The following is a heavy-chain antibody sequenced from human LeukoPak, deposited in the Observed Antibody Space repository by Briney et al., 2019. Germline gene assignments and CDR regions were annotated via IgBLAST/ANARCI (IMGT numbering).Heavy chain of an antibody. V-gene: IGHV4-61*01. CDR3: ARSGSRLLWFGEYTAYGMDV. CDR1: GGSIRSSYYY. D-gene: IGHD3-10*01. J-gene: IGHJ6*02. Sequence: SETLSLTCTVSGGSIRSSYYYWSWIRQPPGKGLEWIGYIYYSGSTNYNPSLKSRVTISVDTSKNQFSLKLSSVTAADTAVYYCARSGSRLLWFGEYTAYGMDVWGQGTTVTVSS. CDR2: IYYSGST.